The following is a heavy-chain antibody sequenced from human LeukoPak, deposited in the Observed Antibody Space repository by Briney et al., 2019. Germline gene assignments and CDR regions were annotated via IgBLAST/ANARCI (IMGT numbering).Heavy chain of an antibody. D-gene: IGHD4-23*01. CDR1: GGSISSYY. V-gene: IGHV4-59*12. Sequence: PSETLSLTCTVSGGSISSYYWSWIRQPPGKGLEWIGYIYYSGSTNYNPSLKSRVTISVDTSKNQFSLKLSSVTAADTAVYYCARDLPTYEDGGKPNWFDPWGQGTLVTVSS. J-gene: IGHJ5*02. CDR3: ARDLPTYEDGGKPNWFDP. CDR2: IYYSGST.